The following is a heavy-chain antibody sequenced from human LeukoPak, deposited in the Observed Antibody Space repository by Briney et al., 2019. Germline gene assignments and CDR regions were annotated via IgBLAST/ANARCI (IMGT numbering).Heavy chain of an antibody. V-gene: IGHV1-18*01. CDR3: ATSLEAIAAAGPEGY. CDR2: ISAYNGNT. CDR1: GYTFTSYG. Sequence: GASVKVSCKTSGYTFTSYGISWVRQAPGQGLEWMGWISAYNGNTNYAQKLQGRVTMTTDTSTSTAYMELRSLRSDDTAVYYCATSLEAIAAAGPEGYWGQGTLVTVSS. J-gene: IGHJ4*02. D-gene: IGHD6-13*01.